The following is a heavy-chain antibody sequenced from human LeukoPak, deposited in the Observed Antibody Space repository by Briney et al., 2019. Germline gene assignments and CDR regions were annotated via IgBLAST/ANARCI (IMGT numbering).Heavy chain of an antibody. CDR1: GGSISSYY. CDR2: IYYSGST. CDR3: ASHRSDAFDI. Sequence: SETLSLTCTVSGGSISSYYWSRIRQPPGKGLEWIGYIYYSGSTNYNPSLKSRVTISVDTSKNQFSLKLSSVTAADTAVYYCASHRSDAFDIWGQGTMVTVSS. V-gene: IGHV4-59*01. D-gene: IGHD3-10*01. J-gene: IGHJ3*02.